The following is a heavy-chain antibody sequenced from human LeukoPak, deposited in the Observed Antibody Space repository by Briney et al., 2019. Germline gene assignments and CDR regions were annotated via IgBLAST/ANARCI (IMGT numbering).Heavy chain of an antibody. V-gene: IGHV1-8*01. J-gene: IGHJ5*02. CDR2: MNPNSGNT. CDR1: GYTFTSYD. D-gene: IGHD6-19*01. CDR3: ARGRAVAGTVWFDP. Sequence: GASVKVSCKASGYTFTSYDINWVRQATGQGLEWMGWMNPNSGNTGYAQKFQGRVTMTRNTSISTAYMELSSLRSEDTAVYCCARGRAVAGTVWFDPWGQGTLVTVSS.